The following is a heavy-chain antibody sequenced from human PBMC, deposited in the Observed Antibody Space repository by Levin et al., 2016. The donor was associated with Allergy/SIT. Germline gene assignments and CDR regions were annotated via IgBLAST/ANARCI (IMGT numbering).Heavy chain of an antibody. V-gene: IGHV4-39*01. CDR1: GGSNSISSYN. J-gene: IGHJ4*02. CDR2: LYYSGST. CDR3: ASQSPGYFDS. Sequence: SETLSLTCTVSGGSNSISSYNWGWIRQPPGKGLEWIGTLYYSGSTYYNPSLRSRVSISIDTSQNQLSLKLTSVTAADTAVYYCASQSPGYFDSWGQGAPVTVSS.